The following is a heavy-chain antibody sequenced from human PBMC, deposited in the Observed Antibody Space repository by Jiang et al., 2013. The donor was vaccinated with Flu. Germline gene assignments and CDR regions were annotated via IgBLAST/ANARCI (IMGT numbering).Heavy chain of an antibody. J-gene: IGHJ4*02. CDR3: AKGTTMVRGVSLDY. CDR1: GFTFSSYG. CDR2: ISYDGSNK. Sequence: QLLESGGGVVQPGRSLRLSCAASGFTFSSYGMHWVRQAPGKGLEWVAVISYDGSNKYYADSVKGRFTISRDNSKNTLYLQMNSLRAEDTAVYYCAKGTTMVRGVSLDYWGQGTLVTVSS. V-gene: IGHV3-30*18. D-gene: IGHD3-10*01.